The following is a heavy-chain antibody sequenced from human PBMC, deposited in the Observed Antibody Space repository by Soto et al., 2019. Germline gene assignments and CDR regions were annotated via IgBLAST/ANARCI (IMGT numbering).Heavy chain of an antibody. CDR2: ISGTAYSK. J-gene: IGHJ3*01. CDR3: AKSWGDTWQQAAFDF. V-gene: IGHV3-23*01. D-gene: IGHD5-18*01. Sequence: EVRLLESGGGLVQPGGSLRLSCAASGFGFDKYSMSWVRQAPGKGLEWVSGISGTAYSKHYADSVKGQFTISRDNFEKTLSLQMNSLRVEDTAVYYCAKSWGDTWQQAAFDFWGPGKMVTVSS. CDR1: GFGFDKYS.